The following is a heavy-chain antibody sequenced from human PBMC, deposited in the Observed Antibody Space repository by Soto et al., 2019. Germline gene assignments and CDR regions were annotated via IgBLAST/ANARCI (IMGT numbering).Heavy chain of an antibody. CDR3: VRGPPGWWLAY. Sequence: QVQLQESGPGLVKPSETLSLTCSVSGDSISRYYCGWIRKPPGKGLEWLGYIYETGESNYSPSLKSRVTMSVDTSTKLFSLKLTSVTAADTAVYYCVRGPPGWWLAYWGQGTLVTVSS. J-gene: IGHJ4*02. D-gene: IGHD2-21*01. CDR2: IYETGES. V-gene: IGHV4-59*01. CDR1: GDSISRYY.